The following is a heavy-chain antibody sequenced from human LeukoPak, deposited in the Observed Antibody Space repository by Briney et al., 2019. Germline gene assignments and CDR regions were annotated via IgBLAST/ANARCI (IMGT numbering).Heavy chain of an antibody. CDR3: ARGGTTFEH. J-gene: IGHJ4*02. D-gene: IGHD1-1*01. V-gene: IGHV3-21*01. CDR2: ISGSGVYT. Sequence: GGSLRLSCAASGFTFDSYGMNWVRHAPGKGLEWVSGISGSGVYTYYADSVKGRFTISRDNAKNSLYLQMNSLRAEDTAVYYCARGGTTFEHWGQGTLVTVSS. CDR1: GFTFDSYG.